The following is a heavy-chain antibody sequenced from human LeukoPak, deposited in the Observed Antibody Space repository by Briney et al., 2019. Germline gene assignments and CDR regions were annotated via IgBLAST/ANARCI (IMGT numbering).Heavy chain of an antibody. J-gene: IGHJ3*01. Sequence: ASVKVSCKASGYTFTGYYIHWVRQAPGQGLEWMGWINSNSGGTNYAQNFQGRVTMTRDTSVSTAYMELSRLRSDDTAVYYCARVSTLGCSSTTSLAFDVWGQGTVVTVSS. V-gene: IGHV1-2*02. CDR2: INSNSGGT. CDR1: GYTFTGYY. D-gene: IGHD2-2*01. CDR3: ARVSTLGCSSTTSLAFDV.